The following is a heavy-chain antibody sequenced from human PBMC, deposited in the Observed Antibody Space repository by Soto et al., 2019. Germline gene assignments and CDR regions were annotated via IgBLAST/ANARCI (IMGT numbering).Heavy chain of an antibody. CDR1: GFTFSSYA. J-gene: IGHJ4*02. Sequence: GGSLRLSCAASGFTFSSYAMHWVRQAPGKGLEWVAVISYDGSNKYYADSVKGRFTISRDNSKNTLYLQMNSLRAEDTAVYYCARDLSDSSSWYWGQGTLVTVSS. D-gene: IGHD6-13*01. V-gene: IGHV3-30-3*01. CDR2: ISYDGSNK. CDR3: ARDLSDSSSWY.